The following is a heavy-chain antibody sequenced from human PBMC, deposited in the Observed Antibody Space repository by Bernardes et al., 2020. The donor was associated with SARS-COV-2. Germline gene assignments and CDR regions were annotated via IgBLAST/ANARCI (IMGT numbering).Heavy chain of an antibody. D-gene: IGHD4-17*01. CDR2: IYSGGST. J-gene: IGHJ3*02. CDR3: VGGSTVVTDDAFDI. V-gene: IGHV3-66*01. CDR1: GISFSNYA. Sequence: GGSLRLSCVASGISFSNYAMSWVRQAPGKGLEWVSVIYSGGSTYYADSVKGRFTISRDNSKNTLYLQMNSLRAEDTAVYYCVGGSTVVTDDAFDIWGQGTMVTVSS.